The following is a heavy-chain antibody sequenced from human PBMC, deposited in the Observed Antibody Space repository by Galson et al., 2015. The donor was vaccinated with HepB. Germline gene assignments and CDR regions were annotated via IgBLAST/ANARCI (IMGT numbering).Heavy chain of an antibody. J-gene: IGHJ4*02. CDR3: AKATNYDFWSGHYN. D-gene: IGHD3-3*01. V-gene: IGHV3-23*01. Sequence: SLRLSCAASGFTFSAHAMSWVRQAPGKGLEWVSGISGSGDTTYYADSVKGRFTISRDNSKNTLYLQMNSLRADDTAVYYCAKATNYDFWSGHYNWGQGTLVSVSS. CDR2: ISGSGDTT. CDR1: GFTFSAHA.